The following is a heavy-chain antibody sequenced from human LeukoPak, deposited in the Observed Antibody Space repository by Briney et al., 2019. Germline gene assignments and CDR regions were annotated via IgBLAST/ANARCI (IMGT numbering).Heavy chain of an antibody. CDR2: ISAYNGNT. V-gene: IGHV1-18*04. CDR1: GYTFTSCG. D-gene: IGHD2-2*01. J-gene: IGHJ4*02. Sequence: ASVKVSCKASGYTFTSCGISWVRQAPGQGLEWMGWISAYNGNTNYAQKLQGRVTMTTDTSTSTAYMELRSLRSDDTAVYYCARGYCSSTSCSSADFDYWGQGTLVTVSS. CDR3: ARGYCSSTSCSSADFDY.